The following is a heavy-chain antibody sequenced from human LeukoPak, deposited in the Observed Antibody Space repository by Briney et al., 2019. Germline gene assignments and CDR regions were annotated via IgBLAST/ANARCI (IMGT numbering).Heavy chain of an antibody. Sequence: ASLKVSCKASGYTFTGYYMQWVRQAPGQGLEWMEWINPNSGTKNYAQKFQGRVTVTRDTSISTAYMELSRLESDDTAVYYCARDLMTTPTWDFDYWGQGTLVTVAS. V-gene: IGHV1-2*02. CDR3: ARDLMTTPTWDFDY. CDR1: GYTFTGYY. J-gene: IGHJ4*02. D-gene: IGHD3-16*01. CDR2: INPNSGTK.